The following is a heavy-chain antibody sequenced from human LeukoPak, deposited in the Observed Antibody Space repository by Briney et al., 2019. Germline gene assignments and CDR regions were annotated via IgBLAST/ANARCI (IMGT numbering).Heavy chain of an antibody. Sequence: PGGSLRLSCAASVFSVSSNYMSWVREAPGQGRECCSGIYSDDDTYYSDSVKGRFTIIRENFKNTVHLQMNSLRAEDTAVYYCASASFYDSSSYGCDFWGQGTLVTVSS. CDR2: IYSDDDT. CDR3: ASASFYDSSSYGCDF. J-gene: IGHJ4*02. CDR1: VFSVSSNY. V-gene: IGHV3-53*01. D-gene: IGHD3-22*01.